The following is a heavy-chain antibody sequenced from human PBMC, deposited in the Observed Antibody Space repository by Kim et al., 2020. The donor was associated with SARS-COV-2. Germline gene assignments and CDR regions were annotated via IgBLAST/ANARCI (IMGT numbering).Heavy chain of an antibody. D-gene: IGHD1-26*01. CDR1: GGSISSGDYY. J-gene: IGHJ4*02. Sequence: SETLSLTCTVSGGSISSGDYYWSWIRQPPGKGLEWIGYIYYSGSTYYNPFLKSRVTISVDTSKNQFSLKLSSVTAADTAVYYCARAHRIVGATGLVDYWGQGTLVTVSS. V-gene: IGHV4-30-4*01. CDR3: ARAHRIVGATGLVDY. CDR2: IYYSGST.